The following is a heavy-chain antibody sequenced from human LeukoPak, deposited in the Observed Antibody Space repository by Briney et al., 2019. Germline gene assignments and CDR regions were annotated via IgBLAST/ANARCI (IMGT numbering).Heavy chain of an antibody. CDR2: ISAYNGNT. J-gene: IGHJ4*02. CDR3: ARDWYGGYSYGTSFDY. D-gene: IGHD5-18*01. CDR1: GYTFTSYG. Sequence: ASVKVSCKASGYTFTSYGIGWVRQAPGQGLEWMGWISAYNGNTNYAQKLQGRVTMTTDTSTSTAYMELRSLRSDDTAVYFCARDWYGGYSYGTSFDYWGQGTLVTVSS. V-gene: IGHV1-18*01.